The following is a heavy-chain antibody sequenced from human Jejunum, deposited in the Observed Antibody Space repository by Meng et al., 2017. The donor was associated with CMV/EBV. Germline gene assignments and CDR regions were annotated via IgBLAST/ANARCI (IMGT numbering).Heavy chain of an antibody. CDR3: ARAPKIVYNYGGGSPLFDN. CDR1: GGSISRSHYY. D-gene: IGHD3-16*01. Sequence: QVQLQESGPGLVKPSETLSLTCTVSGGSISRSHYYWGWIRQPPGKGLEWIANIYYSGNSGSTYYNPSLKSRVTISVDTSRNQFSLKLSLMTAADTAVYYCARAPKIVYNYGGGSPLFDNWGQGTLVTVSS. CDR2: IYYSGNSGST. J-gene: IGHJ4*02. V-gene: IGHV4-39*07.